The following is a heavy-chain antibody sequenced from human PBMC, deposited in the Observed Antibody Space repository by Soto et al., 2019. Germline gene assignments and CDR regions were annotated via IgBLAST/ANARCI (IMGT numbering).Heavy chain of an antibody. D-gene: IGHD3-16*01. CDR3: GMVDNYVTPTPQDV. V-gene: IGHV1-18*01. Sequence: HVQLVQSGDEVKKPGASVKVSCKASGYIFVNYGIAWVRQAPGQGLEWMGWISPYTGNTHSATKVQGRLTMTTDTSTSTVYMDLGSLTSDDTAVYYCGMVDNYVTPTPQDVWGQGTTVTVSS. CDR2: ISPYTGNT. J-gene: IGHJ6*02. CDR1: GYIFVNYG.